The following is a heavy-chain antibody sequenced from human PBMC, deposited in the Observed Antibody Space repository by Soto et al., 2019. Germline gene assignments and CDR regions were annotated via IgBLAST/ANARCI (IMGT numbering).Heavy chain of an antibody. J-gene: IGHJ6*02. CDR3: ARDRPHYDILTGYDRYYYYGMDV. V-gene: IGHV3-48*02. CDR2: ISSSSSTI. D-gene: IGHD3-9*01. Sequence: PGGSLRLSCTGSGFTFSSYSMNWVRQAPGKGLEWVSYISSSSSTIYYADSVKGRFTISRDNAKNSLYLQMNSLRDEDTAVYYCARDRPHYDILTGYDRYYYYGMDVWGQGTTVTVSS. CDR1: GFTFSSYS.